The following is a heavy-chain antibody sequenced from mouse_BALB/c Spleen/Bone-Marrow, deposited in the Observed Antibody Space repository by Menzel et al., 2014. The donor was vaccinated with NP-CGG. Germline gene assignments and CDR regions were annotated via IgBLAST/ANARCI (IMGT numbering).Heavy chain of an antibody. Sequence: EVQGVESGGGLVQPGGSLKLSCAASGFTFSSCAMSWVRQTPEKRLEWVATISSGGSYTYYPDSVKGRFTISRDNAKNTLYLQMSSLRSEDTAMYYCARHYYGSSYYFDYGGQGTTLTVSS. CDR1: GFTFSSCA. CDR2: ISSGGSYT. V-gene: IGHV5-9-3*01. J-gene: IGHJ2*01. D-gene: IGHD1-1*01. CDR3: ARHYYGSSYYFDY.